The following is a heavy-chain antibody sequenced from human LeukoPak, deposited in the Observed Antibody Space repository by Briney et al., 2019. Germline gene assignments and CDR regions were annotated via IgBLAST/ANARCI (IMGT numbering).Heavy chain of an antibody. CDR3: ARATGYDSSGPYYFDY. J-gene: IGHJ4*02. D-gene: IGHD3-22*01. V-gene: IGHV4-31*03. CDR2: IYYSGST. Sequence: SETLSLTCTVSGGSISSGGYYWSWIRPHPGKGLEWIGYIYYSGSTYYNPSLKSRVTISVDTSKNQFSLKLSSVTAADTAVYYCARATGYDSSGPYYFDYRGQGTLVTVSS. CDR1: GGSISSGGYY.